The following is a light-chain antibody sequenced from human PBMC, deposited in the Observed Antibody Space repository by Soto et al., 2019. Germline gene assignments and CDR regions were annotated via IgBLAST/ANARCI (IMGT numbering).Light chain of an antibody. V-gene: IGKV3-20*01. Sequence: TPSPSSLSASVGARVTITCRASQSVGSSHLAWYQQKPGQAPSLLMYGASSRATGIPDRFSGSGSGTDFTLTISRLEPEDFAVYYCQQYGSAPWTFGQGTKVDIK. CDR3: QQYGSAPWT. J-gene: IGKJ1*01. CDR1: QSVGSSH. CDR2: GAS.